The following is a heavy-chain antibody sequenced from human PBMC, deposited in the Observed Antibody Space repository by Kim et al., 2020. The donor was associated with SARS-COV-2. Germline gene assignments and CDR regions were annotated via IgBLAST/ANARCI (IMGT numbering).Heavy chain of an antibody. D-gene: IGHD5-18*01. V-gene: IGHV3-23*01. Sequence: GGSLRLSCAASGFTFSSYAMSWVRQAPGKGLEWVSAISGSGGSTYYADSVKGRFTISRDNSKNTLYLQKNSLRAEDTAVYYCAKDQDPDTANPTNSFDLWGRGTLVTVSS. CDR2: ISGSGGST. J-gene: IGHJ2*01. CDR1: GFTFSSYA. CDR3: AKDQDPDTANPTNSFDL.